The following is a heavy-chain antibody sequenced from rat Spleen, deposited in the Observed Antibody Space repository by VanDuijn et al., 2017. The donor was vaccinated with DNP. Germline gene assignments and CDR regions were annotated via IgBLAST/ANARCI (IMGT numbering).Heavy chain of an antibody. CDR3: ARGPNYGGYSDFFDY. Sequence: EVKLVESGGGLVQPGRSLKLSCAASGFNFNDYWMGWVRQAPGKGLEWIGKINKDSSTINYTPSLKKRFTISRDNAQNSLYLQMNTLGSEDTALYYCARGPNYGGYSDFFDYWGQGVVVTVSS. D-gene: IGHD1-11*01. CDR1: GFNFNDYW. V-gene: IGHV4-2*01. J-gene: IGHJ2*01. CDR2: INKDSSTI.